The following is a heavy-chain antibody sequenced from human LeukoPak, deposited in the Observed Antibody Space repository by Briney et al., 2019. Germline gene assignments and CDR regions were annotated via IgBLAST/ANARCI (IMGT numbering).Heavy chain of an antibody. CDR2: IYYLGST. V-gene: IGHV4-59*08. Sequence: LSETLSLTCTVSGGSISSYYWSWIRQTPGKGLEWIGYIYYLGSTSYSPSLKSRITISVDTPKNQFSLRLTSVTAADTAVYYCARHVYPGRSPKPPPFEIWGQGTMVTVSS. CDR1: GGSISSYY. J-gene: IGHJ3*02. D-gene: IGHD5/OR15-5a*01. CDR3: ARHVYPGRSPKPPPFEI.